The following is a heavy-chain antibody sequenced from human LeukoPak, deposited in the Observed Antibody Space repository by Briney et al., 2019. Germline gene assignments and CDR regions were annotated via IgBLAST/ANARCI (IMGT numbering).Heavy chain of an antibody. J-gene: IGHJ4*02. CDR1: AFTFNNYA. CDR2: ISGSGGST. CDR3: AKDLRYFDWLSHFDY. V-gene: IGHV3-23*01. Sequence: EGSLRLSCAASAFTFNNYAMSWVRQAPGKGLEWVSGISGSGGSTYYADSVKGRFTISRDNSKNTLYLQMNSLRAEDTAVYYCAKDLRYFDWLSHFDYWGQGTLVTVSS. D-gene: IGHD3-9*01.